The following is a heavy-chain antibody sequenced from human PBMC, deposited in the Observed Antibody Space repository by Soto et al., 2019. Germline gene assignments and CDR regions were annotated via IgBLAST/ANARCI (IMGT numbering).Heavy chain of an antibody. CDR1: GGSVSSGNYY. J-gene: IGHJ5*02. Sequence: QVQLQESGPGLVKPSATLSLTCTVSGGSVSSGNYYWSCIRQPPGNGLEWIGFIYYTGSSSYNPSLMSRVSMPLDKSNNQFSLKLTSVTAADTAVYYCASDVYCSGGSCSFDPWGQGTLVTVSS. CDR2: IYYTGSS. CDR3: ASDVYCSGGSCSFDP. V-gene: IGHV4-61*01. D-gene: IGHD2-15*01.